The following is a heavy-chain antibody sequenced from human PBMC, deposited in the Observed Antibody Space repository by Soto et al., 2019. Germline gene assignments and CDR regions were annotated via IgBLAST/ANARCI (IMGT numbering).Heavy chain of an antibody. CDR3: ARNYGDYVDY. J-gene: IGHJ4*02. V-gene: IGHV4-59*08. CDR2: TYYSGST. Sequence: QVQLQESGPGLVKPSETLSLTCTVSGGSIRSYYWSWIRQPPGKGLECMGYTYYSGSTKYDPSLNSRVTISVDTSKNQFSLKLSSVTAADTAIYYCARNYGDYVDYWGQGTLVTVSS. D-gene: IGHD4-17*01. CDR1: GGSIRSYY.